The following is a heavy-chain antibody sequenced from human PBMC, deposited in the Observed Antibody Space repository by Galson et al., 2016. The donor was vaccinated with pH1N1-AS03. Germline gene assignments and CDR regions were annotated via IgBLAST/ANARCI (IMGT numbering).Heavy chain of an antibody. Sequence: PALVKPTQTLTLTCTFSGFSLNTDGMRVSWIRQPPGKALEWLACIDWDDDKFYRTSLKTRLTISKDTSKNQVVLTLTNVGPVDTATYYCGLTGIAATGYFDYWGQGTLVTVSS. CDR3: GLTGIAATGYFDY. CDR1: GFSLNTDGMR. V-gene: IGHV2-70*04. CDR2: IDWDDDK. J-gene: IGHJ4*02. D-gene: IGHD6-13*01.